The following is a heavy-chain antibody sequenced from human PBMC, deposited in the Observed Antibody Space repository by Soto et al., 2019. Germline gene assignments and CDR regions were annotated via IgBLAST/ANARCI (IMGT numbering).Heavy chain of an antibody. CDR1: GYTFTSYG. CDR2: ISAHNGNT. D-gene: IGHD3-9*01. J-gene: IGHJ4*02. Sequence: ASVKVSCKASGYTFTSYGISWVRQAPGQGLEWMGWISAHNGNTNYAQKLQGRVTMTTDTSTSTAYMELRSLRSDDTAVCYCARDYDILTGYYSHFDYWGQGTLVTVSS. V-gene: IGHV1-18*04. CDR3: ARDYDILTGYYSHFDY.